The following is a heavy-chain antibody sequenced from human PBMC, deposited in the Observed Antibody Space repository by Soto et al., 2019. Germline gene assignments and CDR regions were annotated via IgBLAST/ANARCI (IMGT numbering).Heavy chain of an antibody. CDR2: MNPNSGNT. CDR1: GYTFASYD. Sequence: QVQLVQSGAEVKTPGASVKVSCKASGYTFASYDINWVRQAPGQGLEWMGWMNPNSGNTGFAQKFQGRLTLTRDTALTISHMELSSRRNEDTAVYYCARSDGYDFNWLDSWGQGTLVTVS. J-gene: IGHJ5*01. CDR3: ARSDGYDFNWLDS. V-gene: IGHV1-8*01. D-gene: IGHD2-21*01.